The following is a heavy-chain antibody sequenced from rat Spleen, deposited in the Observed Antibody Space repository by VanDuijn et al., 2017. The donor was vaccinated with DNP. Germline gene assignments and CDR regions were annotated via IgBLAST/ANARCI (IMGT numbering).Heavy chain of an antibody. CDR2: IKAKSNNYAT. V-gene: IGHV6-6*01. Sequence: EVQVLESGGGLVQPGNSLKLSCVTSGFTFSSAWMSWFRQFPEKRLEWIARIKAKSNNYATDYTESVKGRFTISRDDSRSNIYLQMNNLKEEDTAIYYCASPGAWGQGTSVTVSS. D-gene: IGHD1-4*01. J-gene: IGHJ4*01. CDR3: ASPGA. CDR1: GFTFSSAW.